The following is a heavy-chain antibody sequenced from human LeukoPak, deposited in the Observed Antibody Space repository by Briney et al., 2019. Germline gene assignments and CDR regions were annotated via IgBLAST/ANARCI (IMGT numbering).Heavy chain of an antibody. Sequence: PETLSLTCTVPGGSLSSYYWSWIRQPPGKGLEWSGYIYYSGSTNYHPSLKSRVTISVDTSKNQFSLRLSSVTAADTAVYYCARRDSSGWWFYFDLWGRGTLVTVSS. V-gene: IGHV4-59*08. J-gene: IGHJ2*01. CDR3: ARRDSSGWWFYFDL. CDR2: IYYSGST. CDR1: GGSLSSYY. D-gene: IGHD6-19*01.